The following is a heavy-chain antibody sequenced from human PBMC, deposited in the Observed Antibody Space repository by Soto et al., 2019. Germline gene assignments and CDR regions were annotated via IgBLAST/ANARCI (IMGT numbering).Heavy chain of an antibody. J-gene: IGHJ4*02. V-gene: IGHV3-23*01. CDR1: GFTFSSYA. Sequence: EVQLLESGGGLVQPGGSLRLYCAASGFTFSSYAMSWVRQAPGKGLEWVSAISGGGGNTFYADSVKGRFTISRDNSKNTLYLQMNSMRGEDTAVYYCAKDPRRRNLVSDYGSGSDGYWGQGTLVTVSS. CDR3: AKDPRRRNLVSDYGSGSDGY. D-gene: IGHD3-10*01. CDR2: ISGGGGNT.